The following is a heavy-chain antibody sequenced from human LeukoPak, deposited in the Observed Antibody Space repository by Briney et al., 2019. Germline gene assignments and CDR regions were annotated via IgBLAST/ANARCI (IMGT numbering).Heavy chain of an antibody. CDR1: GFTFSSYA. CDR2: ISSSSSYI. J-gene: IGHJ4*02. D-gene: IGHD3-22*01. Sequence: GGSLRLSCAASGFTFSSYAMHWVRQAPGKGLEWVSSISSSSSYIYYADSVKGRFTISRDNAKNSLYLQMNSLRAEDTAVYYCARGWDSSGYNYHFDYWGQGTLVTVSS. V-gene: IGHV3-21*01. CDR3: ARGWDSSGYNYHFDY.